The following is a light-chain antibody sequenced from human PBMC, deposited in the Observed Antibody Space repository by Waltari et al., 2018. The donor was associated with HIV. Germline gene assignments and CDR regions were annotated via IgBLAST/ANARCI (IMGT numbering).Light chain of an antibody. Sequence: FVLTQPHSVSESPGKTVTISCTRNSGNIATNYVQWYQQRPASSPTTVIYEDNQRPSGVPDRFSGSIDSSSNSAALTISVLETDGEADYYCQSYDNNDVIFGGGTRLTVL. CDR1: SGNIATNY. V-gene: IGLV6-57*01. J-gene: IGLJ2*01. CDR2: EDN. CDR3: QSYDNNDVI.